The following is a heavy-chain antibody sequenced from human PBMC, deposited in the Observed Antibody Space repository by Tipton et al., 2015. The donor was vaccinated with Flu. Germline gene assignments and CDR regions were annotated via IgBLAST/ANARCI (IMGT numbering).Heavy chain of an antibody. CDR2: ITPIVGIA. D-gene: IGHD4-17*01. V-gene: IGHV1-69*17. CDR3: ARGTPFIDYGDHGFDY. Sequence: QLVQSGAEVKKPGSSVKVSCKASGDTFSNYAISWVRQAPGQGLEWMGGITPIVGIAHYAQKFQGRVTIVADKYTSTVYMELSSLTSEDTAVYYCARGTPFIDYGDHGFDYWGQGTLVSVSS. J-gene: IGHJ4*02. CDR1: GDTFSNYA.